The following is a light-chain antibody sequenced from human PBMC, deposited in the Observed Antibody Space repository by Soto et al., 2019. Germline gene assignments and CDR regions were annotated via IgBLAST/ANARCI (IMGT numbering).Light chain of an antibody. CDR2: LDSDGSH. V-gene: IGLV4-69*01. CDR1: SGHSSYA. CDR3: QPWGTGIHVV. Sequence: QLVLTQSPSSSASLGASVKLTCTLSSGHSSYAIAWHQQQPEKGPRYLMKLDSDGSHTMGDALPDRFSGSSSGAERYLTISSLQSEDEADDYWQPWGTGIHVVFGGGTKLTVL. J-gene: IGLJ2*01.